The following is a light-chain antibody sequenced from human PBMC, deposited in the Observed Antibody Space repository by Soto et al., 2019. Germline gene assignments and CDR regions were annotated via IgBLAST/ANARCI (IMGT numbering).Light chain of an antibody. CDR2: DAS. CDR1: QSISSN. V-gene: IGKV3-11*01. J-gene: IGKJ4*01. Sequence: EIVLTQSPATLSLSPGERATLSCRASQSISSNLAWYQQKRGQAPRLLIYDASNRATGIPARFSGSGSGTDFTLTISSLEPEDFAVYYCHQRGDWPTFGGGTKVEIK. CDR3: HQRGDWPT.